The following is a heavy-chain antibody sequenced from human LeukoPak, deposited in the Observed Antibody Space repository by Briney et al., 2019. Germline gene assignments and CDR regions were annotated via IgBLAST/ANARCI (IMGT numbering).Heavy chain of an antibody. CDR2: INPSGGST. CDR1: GYTFTSYY. CDR3: ARVSSPRWFDP. V-gene: IGHV1-46*01. J-gene: IGHJ5*02. Sequence: ASVKVSCKASGYTFTSYYMHWVRQAPGQGLEWMGIINPSGGSTSYAQKFQGRVTMTRDMSTSTDYMELSRLRSDDTAVYYCARVSSPRWFDPWGQGTLVTVSS. D-gene: IGHD6-13*01.